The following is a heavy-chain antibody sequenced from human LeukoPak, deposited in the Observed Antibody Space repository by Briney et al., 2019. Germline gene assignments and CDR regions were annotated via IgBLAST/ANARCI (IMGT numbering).Heavy chain of an antibody. D-gene: IGHD3-10*01. CDR3: ARGRLGSGSQYDAFDI. Sequence: ASVKGSCKASGYTFTGYYMHWVRQAPGQGLEWMGWINPNSGDTNYAQKFQGRVTMTRDTSISTAYMELSRLTSDDTAVFYCARGRLGSGSQYDAFDIWGQGTIVTVSS. V-gene: IGHV1-2*02. CDR1: GYTFTGYY. CDR2: INPNSGDT. J-gene: IGHJ3*02.